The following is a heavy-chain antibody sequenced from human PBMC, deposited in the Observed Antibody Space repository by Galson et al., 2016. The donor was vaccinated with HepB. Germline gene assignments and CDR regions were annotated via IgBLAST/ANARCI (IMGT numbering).Heavy chain of an antibody. J-gene: IGHJ4*02. CDR3: ANGGTYGLLGDY. CDR2: ISGSGSKT. V-gene: IGHV3-23*01. D-gene: IGHD3-16*01. Sequence: SLRLSCAASGFTFRNYAMSWVRQAPGKGLEWVSSISGSGSKTYYADSVKGRFTISRDNSKNTLYLQVNSLRAEDTAVYYCANGGTYGLLGDYWGQGTLVTVSS. CDR1: GFTFRNYA.